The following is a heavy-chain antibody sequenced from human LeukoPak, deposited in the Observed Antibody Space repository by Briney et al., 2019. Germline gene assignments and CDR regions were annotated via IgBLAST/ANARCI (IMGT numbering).Heavy chain of an antibody. CDR3: ARVCYDFWSGYIDAFDI. D-gene: IGHD3-3*01. Sequence: PGGSLRLSCEASGFTLEDFGMSWVRQVPGKGLEWVAGINRNGDISGHADSVKGRFTISRDNAKNTLYLLMNSLRAEDTAVYYCARVCYDFWSGYIDAFDIWGQGTMVTVSS. V-gene: IGHV3-20*04. CDR1: GFTLEDFG. CDR2: INRNGDIS. J-gene: IGHJ3*02.